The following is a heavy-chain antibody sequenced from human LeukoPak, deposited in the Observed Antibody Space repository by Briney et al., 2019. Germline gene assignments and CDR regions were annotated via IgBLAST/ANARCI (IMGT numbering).Heavy chain of an antibody. CDR3: ARESIYYDSSGYYLSPFDY. J-gene: IGHJ4*02. CDR2: ISAYDGNT. Sequence: ASVKVSCKASGYTFTSYGISWVRQAPGQGLEWMGWISAYDGNTNYAQKLQGRVTMTTDTPTSTAYMELRSLRSDDTAVYYCARESIYYDSSGYYLSPFDYWGQGTLVTVSS. V-gene: IGHV1-18*01. D-gene: IGHD3-22*01. CDR1: GYTFTSYG.